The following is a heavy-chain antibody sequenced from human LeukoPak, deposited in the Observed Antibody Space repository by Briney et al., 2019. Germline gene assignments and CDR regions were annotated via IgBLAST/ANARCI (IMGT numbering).Heavy chain of an antibody. CDR3: AKDSPGIEAAGTSPEDY. D-gene: IGHD6-13*01. Sequence: GGSLRLSCAASGFTFSSYAMSWVRQAPGKGLEWVSAISGSGGSTYYADSVKGRFTISRDNSKNTLYLQMNSLRAEDTAVYYCAKDSPGIEAAGTSPEDYWGQGTLVTVSS. V-gene: IGHV3-23*01. CDR2: ISGSGGST. J-gene: IGHJ4*02. CDR1: GFTFSSYA.